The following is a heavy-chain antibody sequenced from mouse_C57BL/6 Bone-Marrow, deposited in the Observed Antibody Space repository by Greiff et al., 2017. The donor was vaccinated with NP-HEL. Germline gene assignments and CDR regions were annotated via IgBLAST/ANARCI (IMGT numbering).Heavy chain of an antibody. Sequence: EVQVVESGGGLVQPGGSLSLSCAASGFTFTDYYMSWVRQPPGKALEWLGFIRNKANGYTTEYSASVKGRFTISSDNSQSILYLQMNALRAEDSATYYCARYLLTTVVAYYAMDYWGQGTSVTVSS. CDR1: GFTFTDYY. V-gene: IGHV7-3*01. J-gene: IGHJ4*01. D-gene: IGHD1-1*01. CDR3: ARYLLTTVVAYYAMDY. CDR2: IRNKANGYTT.